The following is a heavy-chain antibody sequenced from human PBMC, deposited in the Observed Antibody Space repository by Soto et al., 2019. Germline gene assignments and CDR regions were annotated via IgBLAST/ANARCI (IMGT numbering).Heavy chain of an antibody. Sequence: GGSLRLSCAASGFTFSSYAMSWVRQAPGKGLEWVSAISGSGGSTYYADSVKGRFTISRDNSKNTLYLQMNSLRAEDTAVYYCAKDAPPREVSNYYYYYYMDVWGKWTTVTVSS. CDR1: GFTFSSYA. D-gene: IGHD6-6*01. J-gene: IGHJ6*03. V-gene: IGHV3-23*01. CDR2: ISGSGGST. CDR3: AKDAPPREVSNYYYYYYMDV.